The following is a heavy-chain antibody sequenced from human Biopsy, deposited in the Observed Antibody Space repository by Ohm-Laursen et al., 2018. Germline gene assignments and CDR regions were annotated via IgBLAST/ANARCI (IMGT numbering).Heavy chain of an antibody. J-gene: IGHJ5*02. CDR3: AREPRIAAVAYFDP. CDR1: GGSISRDY. D-gene: IGHD6-13*01. Sequence: GTLSLTCTVSGGSISRDYWAWIRQPPGKGLQWIGYTYYSGSTNYNPSLNSRVTMSVDTSKNQFSLILSSMTAADTAVYYCAREPRIAAVAYFDPWGQGTLATVSS. CDR2: TYYSGST. V-gene: IGHV4-59*12.